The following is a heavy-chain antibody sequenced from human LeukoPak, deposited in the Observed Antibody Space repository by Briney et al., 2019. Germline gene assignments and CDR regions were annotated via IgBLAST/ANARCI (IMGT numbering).Heavy chain of an antibody. Sequence: GGSLRLSCAASGFTFSSYGMHWVRQAPGKGLEWVAVIWYDGSNKYYADSVKGRFSISRDNSKNTLYLQMNSLRAEDTALYYCARTCGGNCYGTLESWGQGTLVTVSS. D-gene: IGHD2-21*02. CDR3: ARTCGGNCYGTLES. CDR1: GFTFSSYG. V-gene: IGHV3-33*01. CDR2: IWYDGSNK. J-gene: IGHJ4*02.